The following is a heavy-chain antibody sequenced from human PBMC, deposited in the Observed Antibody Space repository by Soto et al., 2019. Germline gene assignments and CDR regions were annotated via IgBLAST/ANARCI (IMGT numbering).Heavy chain of an antibody. CDR2: IKEDGSEE. CDR3: ARDKGGRSGMDV. J-gene: IGHJ6*02. Sequence: EEELVESGGGVVQPGGSLRLSCAASGFRVSNHWMSWVRQAPGKGLEWLAYIKEDGSEEFYADSVKGRCTLSRDNAKNSVYVEMDSLRDEDTAVYYCARDKGGRSGMDVWGQGTTVTVSS. V-gene: IGHV3-7*04. D-gene: IGHD2-15*01. CDR1: GFRVSNHW.